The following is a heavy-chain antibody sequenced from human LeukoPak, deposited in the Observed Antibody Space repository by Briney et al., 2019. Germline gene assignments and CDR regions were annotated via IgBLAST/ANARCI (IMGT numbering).Heavy chain of an antibody. CDR1: GYTLTELS. D-gene: IGHD5-18*01. Sequence: ASVTVSCKVSGYTLTELSMHWVRQAPGKGLEWMGGFDPEDGETIYAQKFQGRVTMTEDTSTDTAYMELSSLRSEDTAVYYCATGIPRRGSYGYVFDYWGQGTLVTVSS. CDR2: FDPEDGET. J-gene: IGHJ4*02. V-gene: IGHV1-24*01. CDR3: ATGIPRRGSYGYVFDY.